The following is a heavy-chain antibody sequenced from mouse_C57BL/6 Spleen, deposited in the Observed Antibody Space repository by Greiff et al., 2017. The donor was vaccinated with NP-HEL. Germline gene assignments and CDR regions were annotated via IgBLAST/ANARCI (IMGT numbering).Heavy chain of an antibody. D-gene: IGHD4-1*01. CDR1: GYSFTGYY. CDR3: ARWTGNFDY. V-gene: IGHV1-42*01. Sequence: EVQLVESGPELVKPGASVKISCKASGYSFTGYYMNWVKQSPEKSLEWIGEINPSTGGTTYNQKFKAKATLTVDKSSSTAYMQLKSLTSEDSAVYYCARWTGNFDYWGQGTTLTVSS. CDR2: INPSTGGT. J-gene: IGHJ2*01.